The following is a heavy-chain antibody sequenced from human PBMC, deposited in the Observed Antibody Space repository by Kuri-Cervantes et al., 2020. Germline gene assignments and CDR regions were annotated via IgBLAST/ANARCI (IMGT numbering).Heavy chain of an antibody. CDR2: IYHSGST. J-gene: IGHJ4*02. Sequence: ESLKISCAVSGYSISSGYYWGWIRQPPGKGLEWIGSIYHSGSTYYNPSLKSRVTISVDTSKNQFSLKLSSVTAADTAVYYCNLVGATTKIRTLDYWGQGTLVTVSS. CDR3: NLVGATTKIRTLDY. CDR1: GYSISSGYY. V-gene: IGHV4-38-2*01. D-gene: IGHD1-26*01.